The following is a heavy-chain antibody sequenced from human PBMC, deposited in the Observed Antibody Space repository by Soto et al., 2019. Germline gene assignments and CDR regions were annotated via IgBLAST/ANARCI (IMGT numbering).Heavy chain of an antibody. J-gene: IGHJ6*02. CDR1: GFSFTNYY. CDR3: AREGMFHYETADYYPSNYGLDV. V-gene: IGHV1-2*02. D-gene: IGHD3-9*01. Sequence: QELLMQSGADMKKPGASVKVSCKSSGFSFTNYYLHWVRQAPGQGHEWMGWIFPKSGGTRSAQRLRDRPTLTTDTSITTGYLELTSLSPDDTAIYFCAREGMFHYETADYYPSNYGLDVWGQGTTVTVPS. CDR2: IFPKSGGT.